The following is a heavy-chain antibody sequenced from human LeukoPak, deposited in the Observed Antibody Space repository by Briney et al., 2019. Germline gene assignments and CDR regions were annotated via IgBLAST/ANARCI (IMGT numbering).Heavy chain of an antibody. CDR3: ASLAVPAATNDC. CDR1: GGSINNNDYY. CDR2: IYYSGST. J-gene: IGHJ4*02. D-gene: IGHD2-2*01. Sequence: PSETLSLTCTVSGGSINNNDYYWGWIRQPPGKGLEWIGSIYYSGSTYHNPSLKSRLTLSVDASKNQFSLNLSSVTAADTAVYYCASLAVPAATNDCWGQGTLVIVSS. V-gene: IGHV4-39*01.